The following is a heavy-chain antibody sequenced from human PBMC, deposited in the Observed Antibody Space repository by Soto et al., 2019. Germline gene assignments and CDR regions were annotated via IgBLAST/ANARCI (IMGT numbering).Heavy chain of an antibody. V-gene: IGHV1-3*01. J-gene: IGHJ4*02. Sequence: QVQLVQSGAEVKKPGASVKVSCKASRYTFSTYAIHWVRQAPGHRPEWMGWINAGNGNTKYSQKFQGRVTITRDTSASTAYMELSSLRSEDTAVYYCARDGAVAGGINFDYWGQGTLVTVSS. D-gene: IGHD6-19*01. CDR3: ARDGAVAGGINFDY. CDR2: INAGNGNT. CDR1: RYTFSTYA.